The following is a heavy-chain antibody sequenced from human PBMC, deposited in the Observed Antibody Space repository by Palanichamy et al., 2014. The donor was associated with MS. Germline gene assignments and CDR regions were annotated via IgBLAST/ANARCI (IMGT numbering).Heavy chain of an antibody. D-gene: IGHD6-13*01. Sequence: QVQLVESGGGVVQPGRSLRLSCAASGFSFGSFGMHWVRQAPGKGLEWVAIIWYDSSKKYYGDSVRGRFTISRDNSKNTVYLQMDSQRAEDTAVYYCARAIIGTAGLIEYWGQGTLVTVSS. J-gene: IGHJ4*02. CDR1: GFSFGSFG. CDR3: ARAIIGTAGLIEY. V-gene: IGHV3-33*01. CDR2: IWYDSSKK.